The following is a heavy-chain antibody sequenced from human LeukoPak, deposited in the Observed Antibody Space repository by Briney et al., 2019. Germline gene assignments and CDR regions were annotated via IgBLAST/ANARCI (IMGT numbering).Heavy chain of an antibody. Sequence: GGSLRLSCAASGFTFSGSAMHWVRQAPGKGLEWVAVISYDGSNKYYADSVKGRFTISRDNSKNTLYLQMNSLRAEDTAVYYCASEGYSSSWYPFDYWGQGTLVTVSS. J-gene: IGHJ4*02. D-gene: IGHD6-13*01. CDR3: ASEGYSSSWYPFDY. V-gene: IGHV3-30*04. CDR2: ISYDGSNK. CDR1: GFTFSGSA.